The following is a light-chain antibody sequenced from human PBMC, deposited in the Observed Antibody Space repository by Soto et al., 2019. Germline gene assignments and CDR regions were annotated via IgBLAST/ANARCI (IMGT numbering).Light chain of an antibody. CDR2: GAS. V-gene: IGKV3-15*01. CDR3: QQYNNWPRT. J-gene: IGKJ1*01. Sequence: IVMTQSPTSLYVSPGERSTLSCRASPSVNSNLAWCQQTSGQAPRLLIYGASTRATSIPARFSGSGSGTEFTLTISSLQSEDFAVYYCQQYNNWPRTFGQGTKV. CDR1: PSVNSN.